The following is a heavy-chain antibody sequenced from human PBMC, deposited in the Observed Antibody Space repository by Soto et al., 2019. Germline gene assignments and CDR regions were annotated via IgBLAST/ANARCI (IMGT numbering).Heavy chain of an antibody. J-gene: IGHJ6*03. CDR1: GGSIRSYY. D-gene: IGHD6-13*01. CDR3: ARRAAAGTFYYYYMDV. V-gene: IGHV4-59*01. Sequence: QVQLQESGPGLVKPSETLSLTCTVPGGSIRSYYWSWIRQPPGKGLEWIGYIYYSGSTNYNASLKSRVTISVDTSKNQFALKLSSVTAADTAVYYCARRAAAGTFYYYYMDVWGKGTTVTVSS. CDR2: IYYSGST.